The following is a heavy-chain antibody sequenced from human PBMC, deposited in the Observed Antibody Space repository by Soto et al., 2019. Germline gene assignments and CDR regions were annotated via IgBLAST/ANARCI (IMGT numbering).Heavy chain of an antibody. Sequence: QVQLVESGGGVVQPGRSLRLSCAASGFTFSSYAMHWVRQAPGKGLEWVAVISYDGSNKYYADSVKGRFTISRDNSKNTLYLQMNSLRAEDTAVYYCARDLPTYVWGSYRYPNYYYYGMDVWGQGTTVTVSS. V-gene: IGHV3-30-3*01. CDR3: ARDLPTYVWGSYRYPNYYYYGMDV. J-gene: IGHJ6*02. CDR2: ISYDGSNK. CDR1: GFTFSSYA. D-gene: IGHD3-16*02.